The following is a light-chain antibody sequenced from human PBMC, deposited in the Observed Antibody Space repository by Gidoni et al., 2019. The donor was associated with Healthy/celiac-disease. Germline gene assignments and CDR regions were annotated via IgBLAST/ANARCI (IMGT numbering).Light chain of an antibody. CDR1: SSDVGSYNL. V-gene: IGLV2-23*02. J-gene: IGLJ3*02. CDR3: CSYAGSSTFV. CDR2: EVS. Sequence: QSALTQHAYVSGSPGQSITISCTGTSSDVGSYNLVSWYQQHPVKAPKLMIYEVSKRPSGVSNRFSGSKSGNTASLTISGLQAEDEADYYCCSYAGSSTFVFGGGTKLTVL.